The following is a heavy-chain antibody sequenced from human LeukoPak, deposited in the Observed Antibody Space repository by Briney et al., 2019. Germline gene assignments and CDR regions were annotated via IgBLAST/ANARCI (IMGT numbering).Heavy chain of an antibody. V-gene: IGHV3-21*06. CDR1: GFPLSSYT. CDR3: AREKARGGH. CDR2: ISGGGSYI. Sequence: GGSLRLSCAASGFPLSSYTMNWVRQAPGKGLEWVSSISGGGSYIYYADSVKGRFTISRDIAKNSLYLQLNSLRAADTAVYYCAREKARGGHWGQGTLVTVSS. J-gene: IGHJ4*02. D-gene: IGHD4-23*01.